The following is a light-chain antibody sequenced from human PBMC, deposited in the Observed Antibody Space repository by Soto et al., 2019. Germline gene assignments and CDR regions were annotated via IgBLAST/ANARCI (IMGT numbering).Light chain of an antibody. CDR3: QQANSFQLT. V-gene: IGKV1-12*01. CDR2: AAS. Sequence: DIQMTQSPSSVSASVGDRVTITCRASQDINNWLAWYQQKPGKAPKLLIYAASTLQSGVPSRFSSSGSGTDFTLTISSLQPEDFATYSCQQANSFQLTFGGGTRVEIK. J-gene: IGKJ4*01. CDR1: QDINNW.